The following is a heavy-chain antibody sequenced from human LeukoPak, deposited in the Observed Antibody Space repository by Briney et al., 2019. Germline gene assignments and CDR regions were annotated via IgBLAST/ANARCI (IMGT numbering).Heavy chain of an antibody. J-gene: IGHJ6*03. Sequence: SETLSLTCTVSGGSISDNYWSWARQPPGKGLEWIGYIYYSGSANYNPSLASRVTMSVDTSKNQFSLKLNSVTAADTAVYYCASCGGYCSSTSPYYYYMDVWGKGTTVTVSS. CDR3: ASCGGYCSSTSPYYYYMDV. D-gene: IGHD2-2*01. CDR2: IYYSGSA. V-gene: IGHV4-59*01. CDR1: GGSISDNY.